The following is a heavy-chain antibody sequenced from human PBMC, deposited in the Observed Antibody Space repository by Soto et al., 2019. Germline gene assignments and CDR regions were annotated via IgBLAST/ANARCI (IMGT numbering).Heavy chain of an antibody. Sequence: ASVKVSCKASGYTFTSYAMHWVRQAPGQRLEWMGWINAGNGNTKYSQKFQGRVTITRDTSASTAYMELSSLRSEDTAVYYCARDGTGYYDSSGYPYYFDYWGQGTLVTVSS. J-gene: IGHJ4*02. CDR1: GYTFTSYA. D-gene: IGHD3-22*01. V-gene: IGHV1-3*01. CDR2: INAGNGNT. CDR3: ARDGTGYYDSSGYPYYFDY.